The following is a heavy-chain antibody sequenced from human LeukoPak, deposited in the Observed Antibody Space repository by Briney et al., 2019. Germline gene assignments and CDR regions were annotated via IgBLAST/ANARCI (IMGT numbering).Heavy chain of an antibody. CDR1: GYTLTVLS. CDR3: ATDLGSHFTGYKHYYYYGMDV. D-gene: IGHD3-9*01. Sequence: ASVKVSCKVSGYTLTVLSMHWVRQPPGKGREWMGDFDPEDGETIYAQKLQGRVTMTEDTSTDTAYMELSSLRSEDTAVYYCATDLGSHFTGYKHYYYYGMDVWGKGTTVTVSS. CDR2: FDPEDGET. V-gene: IGHV1-24*01. J-gene: IGHJ6*04.